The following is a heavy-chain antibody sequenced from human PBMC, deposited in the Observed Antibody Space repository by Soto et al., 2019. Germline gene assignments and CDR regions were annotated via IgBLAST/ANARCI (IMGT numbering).Heavy chain of an antibody. CDR1: Y. Sequence: YVSRISQETRKGLEWVSVVYSAGNTYYADSVMGRFTVSRDNSKNTLYLQMNSLRAEDTAVYCCARAGQGGYDSEGYYFYYYGMDVWGQGTTVTGSS. J-gene: IGHJ6*01. D-gene: IGHD5-12*01. CDR3: ARAGQGGYDSEGYYFYYYGMDV. CDR2: VYSAGNT. V-gene: IGHV3-53*01.